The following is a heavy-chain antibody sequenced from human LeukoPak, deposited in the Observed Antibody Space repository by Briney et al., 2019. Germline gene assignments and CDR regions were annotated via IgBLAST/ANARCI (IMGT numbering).Heavy chain of an antibody. J-gene: IGHJ4*02. CDR2: ISDDGTKQ. CDR3: ATHSFDY. Sequence: GGSLRLSCAASGFTFSTYAMHWVRQAPGKGLEWVATISDDGTKQFYADAVKGRFTISRGNTKNTLYLQMSSLRTEDTAMYYCATHSFDYWGQGTLVTVSS. V-gene: IGHV3-30*04. CDR1: GFTFSTYA.